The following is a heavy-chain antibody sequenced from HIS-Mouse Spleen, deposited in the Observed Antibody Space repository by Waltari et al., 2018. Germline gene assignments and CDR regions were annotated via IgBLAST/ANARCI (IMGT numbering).Heavy chain of an antibody. CDR1: GGSFSGYY. Sequence: QVQLQQWGAGLLKPSETLSLTCAVYGGSFSGYYWSWIRQPPGKGLEWIGEIKHSGSTNSNPSLKSRVTISVDTSKNQFSLKLSSVTAADTAVYYCARGKGSSSWYYFDYWGQGTLVTVSS. D-gene: IGHD6-13*01. J-gene: IGHJ4*02. CDR3: ARGKGSSSWYYFDY. CDR2: IKHSGST. V-gene: IGHV4-34*01.